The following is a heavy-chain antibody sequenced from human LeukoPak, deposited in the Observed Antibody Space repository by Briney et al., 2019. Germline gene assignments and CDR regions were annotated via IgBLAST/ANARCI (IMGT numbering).Heavy chain of an antibody. J-gene: IGHJ6*04. CDR1: GFTFSSYA. Sequence: PGGSLRLSCAASGFTFSSYAMHWVRQAPGKGLEWVAVISYDGSNKYYADSVKGRFTISRDNSKNMLYLQMNSLRAEDTAVYYCARVIGYCSGGSCPDDYYYGMDVWGKGTTVTVSS. V-gene: IGHV3-30*04. CDR3: ARVIGYCSGGSCPDDYYYGMDV. CDR2: ISYDGSNK. D-gene: IGHD2-15*01.